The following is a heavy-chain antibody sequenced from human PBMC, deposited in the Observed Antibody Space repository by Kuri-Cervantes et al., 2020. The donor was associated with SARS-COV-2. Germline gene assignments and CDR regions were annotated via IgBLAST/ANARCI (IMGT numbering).Heavy chain of an antibody. CDR1: GFTFSSNS. CDR2: ISGSGFSI. CDR3: ARGGRYYFGY. V-gene: IGHV3-48*01. D-gene: IGHD1-26*01. J-gene: IGHJ4*02. Sequence: GESLKISCVASGFTFSSNSMNWVRQAPGKGLEWVSYISGSGFSIYYADSLKGRFTISRDNAKNSLYLQMNSLTAEDTAVYYCARGGRYYFGYWGQGSLVTVSS.